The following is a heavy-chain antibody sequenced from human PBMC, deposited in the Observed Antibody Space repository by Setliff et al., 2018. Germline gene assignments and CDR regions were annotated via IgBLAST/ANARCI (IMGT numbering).Heavy chain of an antibody. D-gene: IGHD3-10*01. V-gene: IGHV4-39*01. J-gene: IGHJ6*03. CDR3: ARHVGSRSRGYNYYYYYMDV. CDR1: GGSITSGRYY. CDR2: IHYTGDP. Sequence: PSETLSLTCTVSGGSITSGRYYWGWIRQPPGQGLEWIASIHYTGDPYYNPSLKSRVTMSVDTSRNQLSLKLTSVTAADTAVYYCARHVGSRSRGYNYYYYYMDVWGKGTTVTVSS.